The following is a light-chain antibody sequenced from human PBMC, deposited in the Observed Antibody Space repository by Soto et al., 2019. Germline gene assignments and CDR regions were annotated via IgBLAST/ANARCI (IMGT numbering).Light chain of an antibody. CDR2: EGN. V-gene: IGLV2-23*01. J-gene: IGLJ3*02. CDR1: SSDVGGYDL. Sequence: QSALTQPASGSASPGQSITISCTGTSSDVGGYDLVSWYQQRPGKAPKLMIYEGNKRPSGVSNRFSGSKSGNTASLTISGLQAEDDADYYCCSYAGVSGVFGGGTKLTVL. CDR3: CSYAGVSGV.